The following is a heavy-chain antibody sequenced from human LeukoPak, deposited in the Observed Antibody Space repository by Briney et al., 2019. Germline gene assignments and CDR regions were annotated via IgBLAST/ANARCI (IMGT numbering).Heavy chain of an antibody. CDR1: GFSFSTYW. CDR2: IKSKTDGGTT. D-gene: IGHD3-10*01. CDR3: TTAKGLLWFGELGYDY. J-gene: IGHJ4*02. V-gene: IGHV3-15*01. Sequence: GGSLRLSCAASGFSFSTYWMSWVRQAPGKGLEWVGRIKSKTDGGTTDYAAPVKGRFTISRDDSKNTLYLQMNSLKTEDTAVYYCTTAKGLLWFGELGYDYWGQGTLVTVSS.